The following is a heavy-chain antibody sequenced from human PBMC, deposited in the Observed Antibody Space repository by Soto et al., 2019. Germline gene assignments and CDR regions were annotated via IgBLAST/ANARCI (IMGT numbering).Heavy chain of an antibody. CDR3: ARERDGHNPNWFDL. CDR1: GFTVSSNY. J-gene: IGHJ5*02. V-gene: IGHV3-53*02. D-gene: IGHD2-8*01. CDR2: IYSGGST. Sequence: EVQVVETGGGLIQPGGSLRLSCAVSGFTVSSNYMSWVRQPPGKGPEWVSDIYSGGSTYYADSVKGRFTISRDNSKNTLYLQMNSVRAEDTAVYYCARERDGHNPNWFDLWGQGTLVTVSS.